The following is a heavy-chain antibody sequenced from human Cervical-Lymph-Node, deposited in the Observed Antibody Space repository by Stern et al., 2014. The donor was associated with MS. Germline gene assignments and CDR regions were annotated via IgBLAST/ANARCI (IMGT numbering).Heavy chain of an antibody. CDR2: IIDDGREK. CDR1: GVTFSDYW. D-gene: IGHD5-24*01. V-gene: IGHV3-7*01. Sequence: EVQLEESGGGLAQPGGSLRLSCAASGVTFSDYWINWVRQAPGKGLAWLATIIDDGREKYYLDSVKGRFIISRDNAKHALYLQMNSLTAEDSAVYFCVAGRGWLPDYWGQGTLVTVSS. J-gene: IGHJ4*02. CDR3: VAGRGWLPDY.